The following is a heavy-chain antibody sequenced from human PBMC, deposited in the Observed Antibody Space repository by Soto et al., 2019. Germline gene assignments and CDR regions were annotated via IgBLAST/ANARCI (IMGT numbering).Heavy chain of an antibody. Sequence: QVQLQQWGAGLLKPSETLSLTCAVYGGSFSDHYWSWIRQPPGKGLEWIGEVNHRGGTNYNPSLKSRVSISADTSKNQFSVKVRSLTAADAAVYYCARGISLKVMIQRDAPDKYHFDSWGQGTLVTVSS. D-gene: IGHD2-2*01. J-gene: IGHJ4*02. CDR3: ARGISLKVMIQRDAPDKYHFDS. CDR2: VNHRGGT. CDR1: GGSFSDHY. V-gene: IGHV4-34*01.